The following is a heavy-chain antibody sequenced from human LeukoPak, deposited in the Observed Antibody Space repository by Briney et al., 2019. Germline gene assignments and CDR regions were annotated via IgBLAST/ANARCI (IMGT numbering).Heavy chain of an antibody. CDR3: ATESRWSGGHDYYYYGMDV. CDR2: FDPEDGET. V-gene: IGHV1-24*01. Sequence: ASVKVSCKVSGYTLTELPMHWVRQAPGKGLEWMGGFDPEDGETIYAQKFQGRVTMTEDTSTDTAYMELSSLRSEDTAVYYCATESRWSGGHDYYYYGMDVWGQGTTVTVSS. J-gene: IGHJ6*02. CDR1: GYTLTELP. D-gene: IGHD3-3*01.